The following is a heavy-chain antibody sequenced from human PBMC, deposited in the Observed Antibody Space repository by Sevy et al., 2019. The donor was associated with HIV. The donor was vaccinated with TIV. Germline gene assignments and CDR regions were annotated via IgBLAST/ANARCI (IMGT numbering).Heavy chain of an antibody. J-gene: IGHJ4*02. V-gene: IGHV3-9*01. CDR1: GFTFDDYA. CDR3: AKGETYYYDSSGLPSLG. D-gene: IGHD3-22*01. Sequence: GGSLRLSCAASGFTFDDYAMHWVRQAPGKGLEWVSGISWDSGSIGYADSVKGRFTISRDNAKNSLYLQMNSLRAEDTALYYCAKGETYYYDSSGLPSLGWGRGTLVTVSS. CDR2: ISWDSGSI.